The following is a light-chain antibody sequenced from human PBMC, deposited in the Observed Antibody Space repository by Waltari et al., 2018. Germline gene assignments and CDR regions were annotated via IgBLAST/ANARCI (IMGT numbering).Light chain of an antibody. J-gene: IGKJ4*01. CDR3: QQYNNWPLT. Sequence: EIVLTQSPATLSVSPGEGATLSCRASQSVSSDLAWYQQKPGQAPRLLIYCASTRATGIPARFRGSGSGTEFTLTISSMQSEDFAVYYCQQYNNWPLTFGGGTKVEIK. V-gene: IGKV3-15*01. CDR2: CAS. CDR1: QSVSSD.